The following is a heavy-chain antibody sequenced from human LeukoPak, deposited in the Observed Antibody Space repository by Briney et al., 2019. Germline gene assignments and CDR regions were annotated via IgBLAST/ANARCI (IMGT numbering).Heavy chain of an antibody. CDR3: ARKYYDFWSGLGNWFDP. CDR2: ISAYNGNT. CDR1: GYTFTSYY. J-gene: IGHJ5*02. Sequence: GASVKVSCKASGYTFTSYYMHWVRQAPGQGLEWMGWISAYNGNTNYAQKLQGRVTMTTDTSTSTAYMELRSLRSDDTAVYYCARKYYDFWSGLGNWFDPWGQGALVTVSS. V-gene: IGHV1-18*04. D-gene: IGHD3-3*01.